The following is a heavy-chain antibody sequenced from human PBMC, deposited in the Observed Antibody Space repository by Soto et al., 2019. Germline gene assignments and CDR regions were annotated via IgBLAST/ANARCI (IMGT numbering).Heavy chain of an antibody. V-gene: IGHV3-73*01. CDR2: IRSKANSYAT. J-gene: IGHJ6*02. CDR1: GFTFSGSA. CDR3: TRRSGSSWYYGMDV. Sequence: EVQLVESGGGLVQPGGSLELSCAASGFTFSGSAMHWVRQASGKGLEWVGRIRSKANSYATAYAASVKGRFTISRDDSKNTAYLQMNSLKTEDTAVYYCTRRSGSSWYYGMDVWGQGTTVTVSS. D-gene: IGHD6-13*01.